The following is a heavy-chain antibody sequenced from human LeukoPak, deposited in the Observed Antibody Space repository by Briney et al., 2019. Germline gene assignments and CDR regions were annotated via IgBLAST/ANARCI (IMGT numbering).Heavy chain of an antibody. CDR2: ILYDGSNK. V-gene: IGHV3-30-3*01. CDR1: GFTFSSYA. Sequence: GRSLRLSCAASGFTFSSYAMHWVRQAPGKGLEWVAVILYDGSNKYYADSVKGRFTISRDNSKNTLFLQMNSLRAEDTAVYYCARAGEAVAGLFDYWGQGTLVTVSS. CDR3: ARAGEAVAGLFDY. J-gene: IGHJ4*02. D-gene: IGHD6-19*01.